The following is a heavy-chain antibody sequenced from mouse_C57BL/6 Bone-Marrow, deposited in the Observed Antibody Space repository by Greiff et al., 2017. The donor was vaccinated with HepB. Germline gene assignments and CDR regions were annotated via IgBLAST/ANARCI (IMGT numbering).Heavy chain of an antibody. D-gene: IGHD1-1*01. CDR3: ARDYYGSSPDY. CDR1: GFNIKDYY. Sequence: EVQLQQSGAELVKPGASVKLSCTASGFNIKDYYMHWVKQRTEQGLEWIGRIDPEDGETKYAPKFPGKATITADTSSNTAYLQLSSLTSEDTAVYYCARDYYGSSPDYWGQGTTLTVSS. V-gene: IGHV14-2*01. CDR2: IDPEDGET. J-gene: IGHJ2*01.